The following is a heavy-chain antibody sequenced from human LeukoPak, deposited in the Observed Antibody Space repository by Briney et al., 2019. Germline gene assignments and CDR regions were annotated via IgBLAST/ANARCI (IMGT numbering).Heavy chain of an antibody. CDR1: GGSFSGYF. V-gene: IGHV4-34*01. CDR2: INHSGST. Sequence: SETLSLTCAVYGGSFSGYFWSWIRQPPGKGLEWIGEINHSGSTNYNPSLKSRVTISVDKSKNQFSLKLSSVTAADTAVYYCASINVAAAGKDYWGQGTLVTVSS. J-gene: IGHJ4*02. D-gene: IGHD6-13*01. CDR3: ASINVAAAGKDY.